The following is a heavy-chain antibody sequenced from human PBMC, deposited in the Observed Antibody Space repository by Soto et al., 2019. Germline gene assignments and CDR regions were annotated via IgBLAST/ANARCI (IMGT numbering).Heavy chain of an antibody. CDR3: ARGLRTYYYDSSGWFDP. CDR2: ISAYNGNT. J-gene: IGHJ5*02. D-gene: IGHD3-22*01. V-gene: IGHV1-18*01. Sequence: ASVKVSCKASGYTFTSYGISWVRQAPGQGLEWMGWISAYNGNTNYAQKPQGRDTMTTDTSTRTAYMELRSLRSDDTAVYYCARGLRTYYYDSSGWFDPWGQGTLVTVSS. CDR1: GYTFTSYG.